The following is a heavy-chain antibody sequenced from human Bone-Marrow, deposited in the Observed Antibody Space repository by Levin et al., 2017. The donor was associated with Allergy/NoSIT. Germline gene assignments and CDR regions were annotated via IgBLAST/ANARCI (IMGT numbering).Heavy chain of an antibody. CDR3: AHRSIFGADAFDY. Sequence: SGPTLVKPTQTLTLTCTFSGFSLNTNGVGVAWIRQPPGKALEWLAIIYWDGVSRFTPSLKTRLSITKAASGDQVALTMTNVDPVDTGTYYCAHRSIFGADAFDYWGLGTLVTVSS. CDR2: IYWDGVS. CDR1: GFSLNTNGVG. J-gene: IGHJ4*02. D-gene: IGHD3-3*01. V-gene: IGHV2-5*02.